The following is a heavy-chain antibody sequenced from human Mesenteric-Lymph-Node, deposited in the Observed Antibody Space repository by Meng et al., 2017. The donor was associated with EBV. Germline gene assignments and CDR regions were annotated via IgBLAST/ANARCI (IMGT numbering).Heavy chain of an antibody. CDR1: GGSISSGGHY. CDR3: ARGIAVAGFDY. V-gene: IGHV4-30-4*01. Sequence: QVQLQESVPGLVKPSXXLSFTCAVSGGSISSGGHYWSWIRQPPGKGLEWIGYIYYTGSTYYNPSLRSRVSISVDTSKNQFFLSLSSVTAADTAMYYCARGIAVAGFDYWGQGTLVTVSS. J-gene: IGHJ4*02. D-gene: IGHD6-19*01. CDR2: IYYTGST.